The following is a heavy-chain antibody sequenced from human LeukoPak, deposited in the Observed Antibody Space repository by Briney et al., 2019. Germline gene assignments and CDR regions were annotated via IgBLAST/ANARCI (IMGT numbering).Heavy chain of an antibody. J-gene: IGHJ4*02. D-gene: IGHD2-2*01. CDR1: GGSISSYY. CDR3: AREGVPAAGGLYYFDY. Sequence: PSETLSLTCTVSGGSISSYYWSWIRQPPGKGLEWIGYIYYSGSTYYNPSLKSRVTISVDTSKNQFSLKLSSVTAADTAVYYCAREGVPAAGGLYYFDYWGQGTLVTVSS. CDR2: IYYSGST. V-gene: IGHV4-59*06.